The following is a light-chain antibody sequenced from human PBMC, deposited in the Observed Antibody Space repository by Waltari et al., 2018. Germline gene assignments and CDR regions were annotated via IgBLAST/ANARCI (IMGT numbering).Light chain of an antibody. CDR2: WAS. CDR1: QSVLYSSNNKNY. Sequence: EIVMTQSPLSLAVSLGERATINCKSSQSVLYSSNNKNYLAWYQQKPGQPPKLLIYWASTRESGVPDRFSGSGSGTDFTLTISSLQAEDVAVYYCQQYYTTRTFGQGTKVEIK. CDR3: QQYYTTRT. V-gene: IGKV4-1*01. J-gene: IGKJ1*01.